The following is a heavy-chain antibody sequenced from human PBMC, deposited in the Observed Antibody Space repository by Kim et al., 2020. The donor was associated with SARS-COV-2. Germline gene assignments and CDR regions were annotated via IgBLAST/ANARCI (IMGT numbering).Heavy chain of an antibody. CDR2: ISGSGGST. J-gene: IGHJ6*02. Sequence: GGSLRLSCAASGFTFSSYAMSWVRQAPGKGLEWVSAISGSGGSTYYADSVKGRFTISRHNSKNTLYLQMNSLRAEDTAVYYCAKDRGYDFWSADNYYYYGMDVWGQGTTVTVSS. D-gene: IGHD3-3*01. V-gene: IGHV3-23*01. CDR3: AKDRGYDFWSADNYYYYGMDV. CDR1: GFTFSSYA.